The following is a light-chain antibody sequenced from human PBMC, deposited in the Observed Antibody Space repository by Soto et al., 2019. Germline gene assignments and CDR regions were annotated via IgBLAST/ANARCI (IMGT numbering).Light chain of an antibody. J-gene: IGLJ2*01. Sequence: QSVLTQSPSASGTPGQRVTISCSGSRSSIGTYTVNWYQQLPGTAPTLLIYRNHQRPSGVPDRFSGSKSGTSASLAISGPQSEDEADYYCAAWDDSLRAVVFGGGSKLTVL. CDR3: AAWDDSLRAVV. CDR1: RSSIGTYT. V-gene: IGLV1-44*01. CDR2: RNH.